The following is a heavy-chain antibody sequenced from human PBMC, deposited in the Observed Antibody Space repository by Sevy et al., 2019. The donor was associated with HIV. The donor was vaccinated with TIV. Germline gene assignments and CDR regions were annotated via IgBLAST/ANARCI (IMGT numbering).Heavy chain of an antibody. Sequence: SETLSLTCAVSGYSISSGYYWGWIRQPPGKGLEWIGSIFESGRTYYNPSLKSRVTISVDTSKNQFSLNLSSVTAADTAVYYCASHVLEILEDDAFDIWGQGTMVTVSS. CDR3: ASHVLEILEDDAFDI. V-gene: IGHV4-38-2*01. J-gene: IGHJ3*02. CDR2: IFESGRT. CDR1: GYSISSGYY. D-gene: IGHD3-3*01.